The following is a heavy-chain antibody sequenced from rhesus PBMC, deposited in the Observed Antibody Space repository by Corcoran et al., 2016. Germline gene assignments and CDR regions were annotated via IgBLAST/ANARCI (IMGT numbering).Heavy chain of an antibody. D-gene: IGHD3-3*01. CDR1: GGSISYNYR. V-gene: IGHV4S10*01. CDR3: ARDWGMWTGYSLDS. Sequence: QVQLQESGTGVVKPSETLSLPCAVSGGSISYNYRWRWIRQPPGKGLEWICFIYARGTSTKYNPYLKSRVTMSKDTSKNQFASSLISVTAADTSVYYCARDWGMWTGYSLDSWGQGVVVTVSS. CDR2: IYARGTST. J-gene: IGHJ6*01.